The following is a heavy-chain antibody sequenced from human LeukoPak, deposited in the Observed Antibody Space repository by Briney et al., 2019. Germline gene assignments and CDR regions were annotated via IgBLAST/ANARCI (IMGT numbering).Heavy chain of an antibody. CDR3: ARDLEIDGYSYGVFDY. V-gene: IGHV1-46*01. CDR1: GYTFTGYY. CDR2: INPSGGST. D-gene: IGHD5-18*01. Sequence: GASVKVSCKASGYTFTGYYMHWARQAPGQGLEWMGVINPSGGSTRYAQSFQGRVTLTRDTSTSTLYMGLSSLRSEDTAVYYCARDLEIDGYSYGVFDYWGQGTLLTVSS. J-gene: IGHJ4*02.